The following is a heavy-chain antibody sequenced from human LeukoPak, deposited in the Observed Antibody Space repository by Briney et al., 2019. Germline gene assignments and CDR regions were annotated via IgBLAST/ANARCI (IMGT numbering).Heavy chain of an antibody. J-gene: IGHJ3*02. CDR2: ISPNSKYI. CDR3: ARGGLGNQREDVFDI. CDR1: GFTFSTYN. Sequence: GGALRLSCAASGFTFSTYNMNWVRQAPGQGLEYVSSISPNSKYIYDAGSVKGRFTISRDNADNSLYLQVDSLRVEDTALDYCARGGLGNQREDVFDIWGQGTMVTVSS. D-gene: IGHD3-16*01. V-gene: IGHV3-21*01.